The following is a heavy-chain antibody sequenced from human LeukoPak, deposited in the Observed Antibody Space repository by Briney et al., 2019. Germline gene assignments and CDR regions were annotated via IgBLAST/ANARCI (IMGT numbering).Heavy chain of an antibody. V-gene: IGHV3-7*01. CDR3: ASGNYFDY. Sequence: GGSVRLSCAASGFTFSNSWMSWVRQAPGKGLECVANIKPDGSEIYYVDSVKGRFTISRDNTKNSLFLQLNSLRAEDTAVYYCASGNYFDYWGQGTLVTVSS. CDR2: IKPDGSEI. CDR1: GFTFSNSW. J-gene: IGHJ4*02.